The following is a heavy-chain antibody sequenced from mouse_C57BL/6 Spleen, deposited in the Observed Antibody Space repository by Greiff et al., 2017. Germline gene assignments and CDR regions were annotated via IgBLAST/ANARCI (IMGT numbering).Heavy chain of an antibody. CDR3: ARSYDGYYRDFDV. D-gene: IGHD2-3*01. V-gene: IGHV1-50*01. CDR1: GYTFTSYW. CDR2: IDPSDSYT. J-gene: IGHJ1*03. Sequence: QVQLQQPGAELVKPGASVKLSCKASGYTFTSYWMQWVKQRPGQGLEWIGEIDPSDSYTNYNQQFKGKATLTVDTSSSTAYMQLSSLTSEDSAVYYCARSYDGYYRDFDVWGTGTTVTVSS.